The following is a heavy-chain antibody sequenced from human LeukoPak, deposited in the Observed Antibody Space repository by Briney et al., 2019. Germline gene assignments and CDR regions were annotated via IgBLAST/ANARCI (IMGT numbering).Heavy chain of an antibody. CDR1: GYRFASYW. CDR3: ARRLAVAGRGYYGMDV. V-gene: IGHV5-51*01. CDR2: IYPGDSDT. D-gene: IGHD6-19*01. J-gene: IGHJ6*02. Sequence: GESLKISCKGSGYRFASYWIGWVRQMPGKGLEWMGNIYPGDSDTRYSPPFQGQVTISAAKSINTAYLQWSSLKASDSAMYYCARRLAVAGRGYYGMDVWGQGTTVTVSS.